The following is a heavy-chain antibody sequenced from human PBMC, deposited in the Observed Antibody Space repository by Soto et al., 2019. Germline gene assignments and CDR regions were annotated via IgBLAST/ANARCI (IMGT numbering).Heavy chain of an antibody. J-gene: IGHJ6*03. CDR1: GGSISSYY. D-gene: IGHD5-12*01. Sequence: SETLSLTCTVSGGSISSYYWSWIRQPPGKGLEWIGYIYYSGSTNYNPSLKSRVTISVDTSKNQFSLKLSSVTAADTAVYYCARLRGYDRTKTYYYYYMDVWGKGTTVTVSS. CDR3: ARLRGYDRTKTYYYYYMDV. CDR2: IYYSGST. V-gene: IGHV4-59*08.